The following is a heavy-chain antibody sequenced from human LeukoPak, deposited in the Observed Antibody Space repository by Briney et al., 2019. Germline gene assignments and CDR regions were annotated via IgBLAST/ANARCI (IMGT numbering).Heavy chain of an antibody. CDR3: AKDAWNYDSGGYYDDPGYFDY. D-gene: IGHD3-22*01. V-gene: IGHV3-30*18. Sequence: GGSLRLSCAASGFIFSSYGLHWVRQAPGKGLEWVAVISYDGSNKYYADSVKGRFTISRDNSKNTLYLQMNSLRAEDTAVYYCAKDAWNYDSGGYYDDPGYFDYWGQGSLVTVSS. J-gene: IGHJ4*02. CDR2: ISYDGSNK. CDR1: GFIFSSYG.